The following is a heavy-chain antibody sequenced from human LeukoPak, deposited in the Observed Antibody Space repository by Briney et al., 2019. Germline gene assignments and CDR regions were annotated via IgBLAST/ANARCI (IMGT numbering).Heavy chain of an antibody. D-gene: IGHD4-17*01. J-gene: IGHJ6*02. CDR1: GGSISSYY. Sequence: PSETLSLTCTVSGGSISSYYWSWIRQPPGKGLEWIGYIYCSGSTNYNPSLKSRVTISVDTSKNQFSLKLSSVTAADTAVYYCARQDYGDYYYYYGMDVWGQGTTVTVSS. V-gene: IGHV4-59*08. CDR3: ARQDYGDYYYYYGMDV. CDR2: IYCSGST.